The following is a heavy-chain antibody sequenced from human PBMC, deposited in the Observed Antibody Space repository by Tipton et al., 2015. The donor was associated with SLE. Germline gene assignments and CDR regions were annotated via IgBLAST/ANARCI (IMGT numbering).Heavy chain of an antibody. J-gene: IGHJ4*02. V-gene: IGHV4-39*07. Sequence: TLSLTCTVSGGSISSHYWGWIRQPPGKGLEWIGSIYYSGSTYYNPSLKSRVTISVDTSKNQFSLKLSSVTATDTAVYYCARQLDYDSRPPDFWGQGTLVTVSS. CDR3: ARQLDYDSRPPDF. CDR2: IYYSGST. D-gene: IGHD3-22*01. CDR1: GGSISSHY.